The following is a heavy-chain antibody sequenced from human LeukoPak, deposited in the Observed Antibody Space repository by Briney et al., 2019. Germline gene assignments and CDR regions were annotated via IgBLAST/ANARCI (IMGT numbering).Heavy chain of an antibody. CDR1: GFTFSSYA. J-gene: IGHJ4*02. CDR2: ISGSGGST. CDR3: AKGKQDLLKALDD. D-gene: IGHD2-15*01. V-gene: IGHV3-23*01. Sequence: GGSLRLSCAASGFTFSSYAMTWVRQAPGKGLEWVSVISGSGGSTYYADSVKGRFTISRDNSKNTLYLQMNSLRADDTAVYYCAKGKQDLLKALDDWGQGTLVAVSS.